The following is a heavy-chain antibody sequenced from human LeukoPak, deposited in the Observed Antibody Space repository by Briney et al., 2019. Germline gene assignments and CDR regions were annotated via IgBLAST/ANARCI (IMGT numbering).Heavy chain of an antibody. CDR2: ISGSGGST. V-gene: IGHV3-23*01. CDR3: AKDREESSTSCYLCHYFDY. D-gene: IGHD2-2*01. CDR1: GFTFSSYG. J-gene: IGHJ4*02. Sequence: GRSLRLSCAASGFTFSSYGMHWVRQAPGKGPEWVSAISGSGGSTYYADSVKGRFTISRDNSKNTLYLQMNSLRAEDTAVYYCAKDREESSTSCYLCHYFDYWGQGTLVTVSS.